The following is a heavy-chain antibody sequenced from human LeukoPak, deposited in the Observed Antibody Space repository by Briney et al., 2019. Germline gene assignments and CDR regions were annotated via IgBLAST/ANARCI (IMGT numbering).Heavy chain of an antibody. CDR1: GGSLSGYY. CDR2: INHGGST. Sequence: SETLSLTCAVYGGSLSGYYWSWIRQSPGKGLEWIGEINHGGSTNYNPSLKSRVTMSVDTSKNHFSLKLSSVTAADTAVYFCAREGRMSMGIEYWGQGTLVTVSS. CDR3: AREGRMSMGIEY. D-gene: IGHD4/OR15-4a*01. J-gene: IGHJ4*02. V-gene: IGHV4-34*01.